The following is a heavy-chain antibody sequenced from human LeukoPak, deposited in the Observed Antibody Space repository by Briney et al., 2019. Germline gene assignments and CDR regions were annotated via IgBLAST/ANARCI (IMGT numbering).Heavy chain of an antibody. CDR3: AREYTTSSTAFDI. D-gene: IGHD6-6*01. CDR1: GGSFSGHY. Sequence: SETLSLTCAVYGGSFSGHYWSWIRQSPGKGLEWIGETKHSGSTNCNPSLKTRVTMSLDTSKNQVSLKLTSVTAADTAVYYCAREYTTSSTAFDIWGQGTMVTVSS. CDR2: TKHSGST. V-gene: IGHV4-34*01. J-gene: IGHJ3*02.